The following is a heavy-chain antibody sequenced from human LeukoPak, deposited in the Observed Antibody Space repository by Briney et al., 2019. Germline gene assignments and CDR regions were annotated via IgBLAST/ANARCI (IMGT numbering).Heavy chain of an antibody. CDR3: ARGIVVVPAALFTDYMDV. J-gene: IGHJ6*03. CDR2: INQDGSEK. Sequence: PGGSLRLSCAVSGLIFRSYWMSWVRQAPGKGLEWVANINQDGSEKYFVDSVKGRFTISKDNAKNSLYLQMNSLRAEDTAVYYCARGIVVVPAALFTDYMDVWGKGTTVTVSS. CDR1: GLIFRSYW. D-gene: IGHD2-2*01. V-gene: IGHV3-7*01.